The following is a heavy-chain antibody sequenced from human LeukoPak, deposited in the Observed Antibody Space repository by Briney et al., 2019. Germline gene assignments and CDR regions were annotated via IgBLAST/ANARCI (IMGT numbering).Heavy chain of an antibody. J-gene: IGHJ4*02. V-gene: IGHV1-18*01. D-gene: IGHD6-6*01. CDR3: ATIPYSSSSKDY. CDR1: GYTFINYG. Sequence: GASVKVSCKASGYTFINYGLSWMRQAPGQGLEWMGWISGYNGKTKYAQRLQGRVTMTTDTSTSTAYMELSSLRSEDTAVYYCATIPYSSSSKDYWGQGTLVTVSS. CDR2: ISGYNGKT.